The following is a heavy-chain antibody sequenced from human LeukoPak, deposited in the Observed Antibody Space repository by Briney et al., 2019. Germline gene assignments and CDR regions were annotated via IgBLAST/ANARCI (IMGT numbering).Heavy chain of an antibody. J-gene: IGHJ4*02. Sequence: EASVKVSCKASGYTFTGYYMHWVRQAPGQGLEWMGWISAYNGNTNYAQKLQGRVTMTTDTSTSTAYMELRSLRSDDTAVYYCARRPMVRGTDIPEPTFDYWGQGTLVTVSS. CDR3: ARRPMVRGTDIPEPTFDY. D-gene: IGHD3-10*01. V-gene: IGHV1-18*04. CDR1: GYTFTGYY. CDR2: ISAYNGNT.